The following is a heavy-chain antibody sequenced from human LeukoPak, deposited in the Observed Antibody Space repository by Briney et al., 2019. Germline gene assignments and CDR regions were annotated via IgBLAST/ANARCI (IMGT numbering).Heavy chain of an antibody. CDR1: GFTFDDFP. CDR2: VSVDGDTK. V-gene: IGHV3-43*01. D-gene: IGHD2-8*01. J-gene: IGHJ4*02. Sequence: GGSLRLSCAASGFTFDDFPMYWVRQQPGKGLEWVSLVSVDGDTKYYVDSVRGRFTISRDNSKNSLYLQMNSLRIEDTAFYYCAKDIIGYAPLWGQGTLVTVSS. CDR3: AKDIIGYAPL.